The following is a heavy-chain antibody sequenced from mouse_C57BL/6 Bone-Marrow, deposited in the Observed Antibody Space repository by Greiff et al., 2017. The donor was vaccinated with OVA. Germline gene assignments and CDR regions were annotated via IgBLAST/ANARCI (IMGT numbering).Heavy chain of an antibody. CDR2: IYPGDGDT. D-gene: IGHD2-1*01. CDR3: ARGGNYEAY. V-gene: IGHV1-82*01. Sequence: VQLQQPGPELVKPGASVKISCKASGYAFSSSWMNWVKQRPGKGLEWIGRIYPGDGDTNYNGKFKGKATLTADKSSSTAYMQLSSLTSEDSAVYFCARGGNYEAYWGQGTLVTVSA. CDR1: GYAFSSSW. J-gene: IGHJ3*01.